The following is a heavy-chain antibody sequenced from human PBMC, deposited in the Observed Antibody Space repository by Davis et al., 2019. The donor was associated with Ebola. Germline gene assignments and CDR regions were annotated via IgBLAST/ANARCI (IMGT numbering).Heavy chain of an antibody. CDR2: INLSVST. J-gene: IGHJ6*04. D-gene: IGHD3-3*01. V-gene: IGHV4-34*01. CDR3: ARGRYYFWSGYYPGPARRDYGMDV. Sequence: MPSETLSLTCAVYGGSFSGYYPSCTRQLPGTGLEWIGEINLSVSTHYHPFLKSRVTISVDTSKNQFSLKLSSVTAADTAVFYCARGRYYFWSGYYPGPARRDYGMDVWGKGTTVTVST. CDR1: GGSFSGYY.